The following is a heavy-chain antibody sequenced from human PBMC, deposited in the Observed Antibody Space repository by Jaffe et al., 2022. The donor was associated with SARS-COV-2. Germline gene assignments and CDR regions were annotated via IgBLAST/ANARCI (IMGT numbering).Heavy chain of an antibody. V-gene: IGHV1-46*04. CDR2: INPSGGST. D-gene: IGHD2-2*03. Sequence: QVQLVQSGAEVKKPGASVKVSCKASGYTFTSYYMHWVRQAPGQGLEWMGIINPSGGSTSYAQKLQGRVTMTRDTSTSTVYMELSSLRSEDTAVYYCARGLDIVVVPAANERNFDYWGQGTLVTVSS. J-gene: IGHJ4*02. CDR1: GYTFTSYY. CDR3: ARGLDIVVVPAANERNFDY.